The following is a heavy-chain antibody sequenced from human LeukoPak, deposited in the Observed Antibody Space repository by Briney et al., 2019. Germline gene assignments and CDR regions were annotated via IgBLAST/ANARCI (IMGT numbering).Heavy chain of an antibody. J-gene: IGHJ6*04. CDR2: ISSSSSYI. D-gene: IGHD3-10*02. Sequence: GGSLRLSCAASGVTFSSYSRNWVRQPPGKGLEWVSCISSSSSYIYYADSVKGRFTIFRDNAKNSLYLQMNSLRAEDTAVYYCAELGITMIGGVWGKGTTVTISS. V-gene: IGHV3-21*01. CDR1: GVTFSSYS. CDR3: AELGITMIGGV.